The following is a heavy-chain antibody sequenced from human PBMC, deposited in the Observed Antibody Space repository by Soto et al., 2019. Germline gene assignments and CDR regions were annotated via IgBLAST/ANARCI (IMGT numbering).Heavy chain of an antibody. Sequence: LSLTCTVSGGSISSYYWSWIRQPAGKGLEWIGRIYTSGSTNYNPSLKSRVTMSVDTSKNQFSPKLSSVTAADTAVYYCARDLFLTYGSGSYYSYYYGMDVWGQGTTVTVSS. V-gene: IGHV4-4*07. CDR1: GGSISSYY. J-gene: IGHJ6*02. CDR3: ARDLFLTYGSGSYYSYYYGMDV. D-gene: IGHD3-10*01. CDR2: IYTSGST.